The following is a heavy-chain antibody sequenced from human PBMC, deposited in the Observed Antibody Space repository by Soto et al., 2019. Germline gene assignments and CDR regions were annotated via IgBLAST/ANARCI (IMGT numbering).Heavy chain of an antibody. V-gene: IGHV3-48*01. Sequence: GGSLRLSCAASGFTFSSYSMNWVRQAPGKGLEWVSYISSSSSTIYYADSVKGRFTISRDNAKNSLYLQMNSLRAEDTAVYYCARGPGDGYSKGDYWGQGTLVTVS. J-gene: IGHJ4*02. CDR1: GFTFSSYS. CDR2: ISSSSSTI. D-gene: IGHD2-21*02. CDR3: ARGPGDGYSKGDY.